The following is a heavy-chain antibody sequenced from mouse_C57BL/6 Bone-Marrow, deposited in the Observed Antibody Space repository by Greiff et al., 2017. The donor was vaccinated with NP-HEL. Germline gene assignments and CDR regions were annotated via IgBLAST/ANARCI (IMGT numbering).Heavy chain of an antibody. V-gene: IGHV1-80*01. Sequence: VQLQQSGAELVKPGASVKISCKASGYAFSSYWMNWVKQRPGKGLEWIGKIYPGDGDTNYNGKFKGKATLTADKSSSTAYMQLSSLTSEDSAVYFCAREGTTVAFDYWGQGTTLTVSS. CDR2: IYPGDGDT. J-gene: IGHJ2*01. D-gene: IGHD1-1*01. CDR3: AREGTTVAFDY. CDR1: GYAFSSYW.